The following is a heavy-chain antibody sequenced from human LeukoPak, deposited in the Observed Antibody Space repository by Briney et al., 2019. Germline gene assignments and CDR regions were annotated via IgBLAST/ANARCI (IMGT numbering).Heavy chain of an antibody. CDR2: IYYSGST. CDR3: ASERSSDPIFDY. J-gene: IGHJ4*02. V-gene: IGHV4-59*01. CDR1: GGSFSGYY. D-gene: IGHD2-15*01. Sequence: SETLSLTCAVYGGSFSGYYWSWIRQPPGKGLEWIGYIYYSGSTNYNPSLKSRVTISVDTSKNQFSLKLSSVTAADTAVYYCASERSSDPIFDYWGQGTLVTVSS.